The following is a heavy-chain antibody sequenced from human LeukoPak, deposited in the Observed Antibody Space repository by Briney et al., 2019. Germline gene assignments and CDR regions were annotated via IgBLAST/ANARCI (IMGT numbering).Heavy chain of an antibody. D-gene: IGHD6-25*01. V-gene: IGHV3-53*01. CDR1: GFIVNKKY. J-gene: IGHJ2*01. CDR2: IYEGGSS. Sequence: GGSLRLSCAVSGFIVNKKYMTWVRQAPGKGLEWVSVIYEGGSSDYADSVKGRFSVSRDDSKNTVYLQMNSLRAEDTALYYCASYNQRLSNWFFDLWGRGTLVTVSS. CDR3: ASYNQRLSNWFFDL.